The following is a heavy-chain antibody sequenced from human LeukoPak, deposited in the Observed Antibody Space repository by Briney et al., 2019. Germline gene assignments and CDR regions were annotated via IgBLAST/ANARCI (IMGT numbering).Heavy chain of an antibody. CDR2: INWNGGST. J-gene: IGHJ3*01. D-gene: IGHD2-2*01. V-gene: IGHV3-20*04. CDR3: ARRMPGDAFDV. Sequence: PGGSLRLSCAASGFTFDDYGMNWVRQPPGKGLEWVCNINWNGGSTSYADSLKGRLAISRDNAKSSLYLQMNSLRAEDTAMYFCARRMPGDAFDVWGQGTMVTVSS. CDR1: GFTFDDYG.